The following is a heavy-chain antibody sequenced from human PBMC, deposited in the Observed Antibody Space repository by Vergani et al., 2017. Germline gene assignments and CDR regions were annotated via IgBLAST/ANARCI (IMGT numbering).Heavy chain of an antibody. J-gene: IGHJ6*02. Sequence: EVQLVESGGGLVQPGRSLRLSCTASGFTFGDYAMSWVRQAPGKGLEWVGFIRSKAYGGTTEYSASVKGRFTISRDDSKSIAYLQMNSLKTEETAVYYWTREAGRITIFGVVREGMDVWGQGTTVTVSS. CDR3: TREAGRITIFGVVREGMDV. CDR1: GFTFGDYA. D-gene: IGHD3-3*01. V-gene: IGHV3-49*04. CDR2: IRSKAYGGTT.